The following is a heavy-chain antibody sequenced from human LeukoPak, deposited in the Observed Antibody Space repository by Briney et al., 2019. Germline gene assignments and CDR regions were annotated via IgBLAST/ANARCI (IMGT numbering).Heavy chain of an antibody. Sequence: GGSLRLSCAASGFTFSSYGMHWVRQAPGKGLEWVAFIRYDGSNKYYADSVKGRFTISRDNSKNTLYLQMNSLRAEDTAVYYCAKDGLVVVPAAIPAVTYYFDYWGQGTLVTVSS. CDR3: AKDGLVVVPAAIPAVTYYFDY. V-gene: IGHV3-30*02. CDR1: GFTFSSYG. J-gene: IGHJ4*02. CDR2: IRYDGSNK. D-gene: IGHD2-2*02.